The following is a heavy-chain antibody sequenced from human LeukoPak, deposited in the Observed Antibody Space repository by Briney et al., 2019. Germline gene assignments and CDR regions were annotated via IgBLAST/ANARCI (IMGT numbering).Heavy chain of an antibody. CDR2: ISGRGGST. D-gene: IGHD3-22*01. CDR1: GFTFSSYA. V-gene: IGHV3-23*01. Sequence: QPGGSLRLSCAASGFTFSSYAMSWVRQAPGKGLEWVSAISGRGGSTYYADSVKGRFTISRDNSKNTLYLQMNSLRAEDTAVYYCAKIGRYYYDSSGYRAEYFQHWGQGTLVTVSS. CDR3: AKIGRYYYDSSGYRAEYFQH. J-gene: IGHJ1*01.